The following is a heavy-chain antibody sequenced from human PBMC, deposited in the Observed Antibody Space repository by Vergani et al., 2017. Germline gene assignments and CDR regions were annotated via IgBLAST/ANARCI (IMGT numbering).Heavy chain of an antibody. CDR3: ARAEGSVDGLDV. CDR1: GGSFSGYY. Sequence: QVQLQQWGAGLLKPSETLSLTCAVYGGSFSGYYWSWIRQPPGKGLEWIGEINNSGSTNDNPSLKSRVTISGDTSKNQFSLKLSSVTAADTAVYYCARAEGSVDGLDVWGQGTTVTGSS. D-gene: IGHD6-19*01. CDR2: INNSGST. J-gene: IGHJ6*02. V-gene: IGHV4-34*01.